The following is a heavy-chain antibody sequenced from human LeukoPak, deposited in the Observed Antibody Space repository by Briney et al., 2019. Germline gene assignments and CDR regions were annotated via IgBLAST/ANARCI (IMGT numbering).Heavy chain of an antibody. CDR1: GGSISSYY. V-gene: IGHV4-59*01. Sequence: SETLSLTCTVSGGSISSYYWSWIRQPPGKGLEWIGYIYHSGSTYYNPSLKSRVTISVDRSKNQFSLKLSSVTAADTAVYYCARDLYSYGWYNWFDPWGQGTLVTVSS. CDR2: IYHSGST. J-gene: IGHJ5*02. CDR3: ARDLYSYGWYNWFDP. D-gene: IGHD5-18*01.